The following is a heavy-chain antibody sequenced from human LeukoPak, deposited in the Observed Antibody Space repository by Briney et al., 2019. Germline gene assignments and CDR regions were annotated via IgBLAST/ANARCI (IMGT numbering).Heavy chain of an antibody. CDR3: ARDDGTVTTADGFDY. J-gene: IGHJ4*02. Sequence: GASVKVSXKASGYTFTSYGISWVRQAPGQGLEWMGWISAYNGNTNYAQKLQGRVTMTTDTSTSTAYMELRSLRSDDTAVYYCARDDGTVTTADGFDYWGQGTLVTVSS. CDR2: ISAYNGNT. V-gene: IGHV1-18*01. D-gene: IGHD4-11*01. CDR1: GYTFTSYG.